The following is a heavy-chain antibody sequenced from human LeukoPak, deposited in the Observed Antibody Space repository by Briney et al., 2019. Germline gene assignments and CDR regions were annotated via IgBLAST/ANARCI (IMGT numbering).Heavy chain of an antibody. CDR2: IYYSGST. CDR3: ARADDYGDYEGGAFDI. CDR1: GGSGSSGSYY. Sequence: SETLSLTCTVSGGSGSSGSYYWSWIRQPPGKGLEWIGYIYYSGSTNYNPSLKSRVTIAVDTSKNQFSLKLSSVTAAYTAVYYSARADDYGDYEGGAFDIWGQGTMVTVSS. V-gene: IGHV4-61*01. J-gene: IGHJ3*02. D-gene: IGHD4-17*01.